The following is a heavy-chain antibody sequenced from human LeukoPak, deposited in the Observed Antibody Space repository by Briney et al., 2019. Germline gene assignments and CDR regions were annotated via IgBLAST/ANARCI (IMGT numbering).Heavy chain of an antibody. J-gene: IGHJ6*02. Sequence: SETLSLTCAVYGGSFSGYYWSWIRQPPGKGLEWIGEINHSGSTNYNPSLKSRVTISVDTSKNQFSLKLSSVTAADTAVYYCASSTMVRGVIVYYYYGMDVWGQGTTVTVSS. CDR2: INHSGST. CDR3: ASSTMVRGVIVYYYYGMDV. V-gene: IGHV4-34*01. D-gene: IGHD3-10*01. CDR1: GGSFSGYY.